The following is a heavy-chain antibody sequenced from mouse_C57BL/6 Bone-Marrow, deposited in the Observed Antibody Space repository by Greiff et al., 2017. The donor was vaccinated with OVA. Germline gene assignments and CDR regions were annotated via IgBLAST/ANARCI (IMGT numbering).Heavy chain of an antibody. J-gene: IGHJ4*01. CDR2: IRNKANGYTT. Sequence: EVKLVESGGGLVQPGGSLSLSCAASGFTFTDYYMSWVRQPPGKALEWLGFIRNKANGYTTEYSASVKGRFTISRDNSQSILYLQMNALRAEDSATYYCARSSYYYGSSFYYYAMDYWGQGTSVTVSS. V-gene: IGHV7-3*01. D-gene: IGHD1-1*01. CDR1: GFTFTDYY. CDR3: ARSSYYYGSSFYYYAMDY.